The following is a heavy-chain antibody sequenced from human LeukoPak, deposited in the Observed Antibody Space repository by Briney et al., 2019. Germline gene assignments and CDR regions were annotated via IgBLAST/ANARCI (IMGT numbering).Heavy chain of an antibody. CDR1: VFTFINYG. CDR2: ISAYNNNT. CDR3: ARGFPSGKQWLTN. D-gene: IGHD6-19*01. J-gene: IGHJ4*02. V-gene: IGHV1-18*01. Sequence: ASVNVSRKASVFTFINYGINWVRPAPGQGLEWMGWISAYNNNTNYAQKLQGRVTITTDTSTSTAYLELTSLRSDDTAVYYCARGFPSGKQWLTNWGQGTLVTVPS.